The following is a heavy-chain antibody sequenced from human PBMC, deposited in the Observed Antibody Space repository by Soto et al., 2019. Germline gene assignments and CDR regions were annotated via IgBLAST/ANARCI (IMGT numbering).Heavy chain of an antibody. Sequence: ASVEVSCKASGYTFTSYGISWVRQAPGQGLEWMGWISAYNGNTNYAQKLQGRVTMTTDTSTSTAYMELRSLRSDDTAVYYCARARGSGSYLTWSWFDPWGQGTLVTVSS. J-gene: IGHJ5*02. CDR3: ARARGSGSYLTWSWFDP. CDR1: GYTFTSYG. V-gene: IGHV1-18*01. D-gene: IGHD3-10*01. CDR2: ISAYNGNT.